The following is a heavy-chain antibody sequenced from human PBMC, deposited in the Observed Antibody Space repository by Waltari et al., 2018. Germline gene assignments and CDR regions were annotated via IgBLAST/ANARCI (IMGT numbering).Heavy chain of an antibody. CDR2: INPSFGNT. CDR3: ATCQLLHNYNSYYMDV. CDR1: GYTFTGYY. Sequence: QVQLVQSGAEVKKPGASVKVSCKASGYTFTGYYLHWVRQAPGQGLEWMGWINPSFGNTKYAEKFQGRVTMTRDTSINTAYMELTRLRSDDTAVYYCATCQLLHNYNSYYMDVWGNGTTVTVSS. V-gene: IGHV1-2*02. J-gene: IGHJ6*03. D-gene: IGHD2-2*01.